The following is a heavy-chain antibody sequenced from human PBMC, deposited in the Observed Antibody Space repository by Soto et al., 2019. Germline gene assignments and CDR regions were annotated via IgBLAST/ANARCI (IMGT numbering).Heavy chain of an antibody. CDR1: GYMFISYG. V-gene: IGHV1-18*01. CDR3: VRDLDGSGSYYTDY. Sequence: ASVKVSCKASGYMFISYGIDWVRQAPGQGLEWMGWISAYNGNTKYAQNLQGRVTMTTDTSTSTAYMEMRSLRSDDTAVYYCVRDLDGSGSYYTDYWGPGTLVTVSS. CDR2: ISAYNGNT. D-gene: IGHD3-10*01. J-gene: IGHJ4*02.